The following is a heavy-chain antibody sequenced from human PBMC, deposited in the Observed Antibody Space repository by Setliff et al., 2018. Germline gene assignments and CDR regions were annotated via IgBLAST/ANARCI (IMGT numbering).Heavy chain of an antibody. J-gene: IGHJ3*02. CDR3: EGRAVADRGFDI. CDR2: ITTSGSAT. CDR1: GFIFSSYE. Sequence: PGGSLRLSCAVSGFIFSSYEMNGVRQAPGKGLEWVSSITTSGSATYYAESVRGRFTISRDNAKNSLYLQMNSLRAEDTAVYYCEGRAVADRGFDIWGQGTTVT. D-gene: IGHD6-19*01. V-gene: IGHV3-48*03.